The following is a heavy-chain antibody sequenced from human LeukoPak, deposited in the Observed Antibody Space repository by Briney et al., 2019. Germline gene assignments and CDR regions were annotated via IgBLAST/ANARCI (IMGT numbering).Heavy chain of an antibody. Sequence: GGSLRLSCAASGFTFSSYAMSWVRQAPGKGLEWVSAISGSGGSTYYADSVKGRFTISRDNSKNTLYLQMNSLRAEDTAVYYCAKEGYSSSWYDHGTDYWGQGTLVTVSS. D-gene: IGHD6-13*01. J-gene: IGHJ4*02. CDR2: ISGSGGST. CDR1: GFTFSSYA. V-gene: IGHV3-23*01. CDR3: AKEGYSSSWYDHGTDY.